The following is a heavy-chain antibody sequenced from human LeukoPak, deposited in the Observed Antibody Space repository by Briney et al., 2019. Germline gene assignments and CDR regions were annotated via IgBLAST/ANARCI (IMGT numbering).Heavy chain of an antibody. V-gene: IGHV4-59*01. CDR2: IYYSGST. J-gene: IGHJ3*02. CDR3: ARERMGSYCGGDCYWSHDAFDI. Sequence: PSETLSLTCTVSGGSISSYYWSWFRQPPGKGLEWIGYIYYSGSTNYNPSLKSRVTISVDTSKNQFSLKLSSVTAADTAVYYCARERMGSYCGGDCYWSHDAFDIWGQGTMVTVSS. CDR1: GGSISSYY. D-gene: IGHD2-21*01.